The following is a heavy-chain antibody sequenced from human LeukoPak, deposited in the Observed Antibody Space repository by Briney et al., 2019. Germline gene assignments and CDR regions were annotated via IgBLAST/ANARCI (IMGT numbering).Heavy chain of an antibody. J-gene: IGHJ6*02. CDR1: GFTVSSNY. CDR2: LYSGGNT. CDR3: ARQSDYDSQGGMDV. D-gene: IGHD3-22*01. V-gene: IGHV3-53*01. Sequence: GGSLRLSCAASGFTVSSNYMSWVRQAPGRGLEWVSVLYSGGNTYYADSVKGRFTISRDNSKNTLYLQMNSLRAEDTAVYYCARQSDYDSQGGMDVWGQGTTVTVSS.